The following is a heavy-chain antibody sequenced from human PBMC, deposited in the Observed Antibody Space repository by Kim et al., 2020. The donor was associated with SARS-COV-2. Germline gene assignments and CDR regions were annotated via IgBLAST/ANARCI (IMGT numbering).Heavy chain of an antibody. D-gene: IGHD3-3*01. CDR3: ARGRIFGVVYDY. J-gene: IGHJ4*02. V-gene: IGHV1-8*01. Sequence: GYATKFPGRVTMTRTTSISTAYMELSSLRSEDTAVYYCARGRIFGVVYDYWGQGTLVTVSS.